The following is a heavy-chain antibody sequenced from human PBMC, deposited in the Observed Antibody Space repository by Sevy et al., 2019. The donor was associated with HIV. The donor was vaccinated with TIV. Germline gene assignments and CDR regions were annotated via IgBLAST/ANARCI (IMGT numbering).Heavy chain of an antibody. D-gene: IGHD2-8*02. CDR2: IYYSGST. CDR1: GGSISSYY. CDR3: ARRLVDRQYYYYYIDV. Sequence: SETLSLTCTVSGGSISSYYWSWIRQPPGKGLEWIGYIYYSGSTNYNPSLKSRVTISVDTSKNQFSLKLSSVTAADTAVDYCARRLVDRQYYYYYIDVWGKGTTVTVSS. V-gene: IGHV4-59*08. J-gene: IGHJ6*03.